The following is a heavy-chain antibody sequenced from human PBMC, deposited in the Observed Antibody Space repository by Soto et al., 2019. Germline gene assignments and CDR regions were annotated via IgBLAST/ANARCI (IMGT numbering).Heavy chain of an antibody. Sequence: QVQLVQSGAEGQKPGASVKVSCKASGFTFTGHYMHWLRQAPGQGPDWMGWTNPKNGDTIYAQKFQGRVTMTRDTSISTAYMELSRLRSDDTAFYFCAGSTISETGSAAFDFWGQGTLVTV. CDR2: TNPKNGDT. CDR1: GFTFTGHY. CDR3: AGSTISETGSAAFDF. D-gene: IGHD6-19*01. V-gene: IGHV1-2*02. J-gene: IGHJ4*02.